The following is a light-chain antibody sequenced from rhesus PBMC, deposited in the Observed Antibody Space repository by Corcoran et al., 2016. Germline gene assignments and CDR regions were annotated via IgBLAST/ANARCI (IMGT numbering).Light chain of an antibody. Sequence: DIQMTQSPSSLSASVGDRVTITCRASQGITNDVAWYQQKPGETPKLLIYEESSLQSGIPTRVSGSGSGSDFTLTISSLQSEDFATYYCQHYYSTPWTFGQGTKVEIK. CDR1: QGITND. V-gene: IGKV1-25*01. CDR2: EES. J-gene: IGKJ1*01. CDR3: QHYYSTPWT.